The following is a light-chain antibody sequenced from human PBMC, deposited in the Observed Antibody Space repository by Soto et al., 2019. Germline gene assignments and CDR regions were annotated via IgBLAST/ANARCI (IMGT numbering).Light chain of an antibody. CDR1: SSDVGSYNL. CDR3: CSYSGSTTVL. V-gene: IGLV2-23*01. CDR2: EGN. J-gene: IGLJ2*01. Sequence: QSALTQPASVSGSPGQSITISCTGTSSDVGSYNLVSWYQHHPGKAPKLMIYEGNKRPSGVSYRFSGSKSGNTASLTISGLQAEDEADYYCCSYSGSTTVLFGGGTQLTVL.